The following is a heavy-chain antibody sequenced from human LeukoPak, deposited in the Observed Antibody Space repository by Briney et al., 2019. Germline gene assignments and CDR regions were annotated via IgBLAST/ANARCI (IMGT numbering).Heavy chain of an antibody. J-gene: IGHJ6*03. Sequence: ASVKVSCKASGYTFTGYYMHWVRQAPGQGLEWMGWINPNSGGTNYAQKFQGRVTMTRDTSISTAYMEVSRLTSDDTAVYYCARGAKSYHYYHMDVWGKGTTVTVSS. CDR3: ARGAKSYHYYHMDV. CDR2: INPNSGGT. CDR1: GYTFTGYY. V-gene: IGHV1-2*02.